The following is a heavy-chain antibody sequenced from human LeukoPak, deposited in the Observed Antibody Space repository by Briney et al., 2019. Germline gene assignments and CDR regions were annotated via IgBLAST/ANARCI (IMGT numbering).Heavy chain of an antibody. CDR1: GESFSGYY. CDR3: ASGFGELYSFDY. D-gene: IGHD3-10*01. Sequence: SSETLSLTCAVYGESFSGYYWSWIRQPPGKGLEWIGEINHSGSTNYNPSLKSRVTISVDTSKNQFSLKLSSVTAADTAVYYCASGFGELYSFDYWGQGTLVTVSS. V-gene: IGHV4-34*01. CDR2: INHSGST. J-gene: IGHJ4*02.